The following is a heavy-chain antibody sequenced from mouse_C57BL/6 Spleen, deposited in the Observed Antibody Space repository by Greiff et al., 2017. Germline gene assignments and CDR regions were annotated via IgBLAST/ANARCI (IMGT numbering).Heavy chain of an antibody. D-gene: IGHD2-5*01. CDR3: ARGGYSNYEAWFAY. J-gene: IGHJ3*01. Sequence: EVKLEESGPGLVKPSQSLSLTCSVTGYSITSGYYWNWIRQFPGNKLEWMGYISYDGSNNYNPSLKNRISITRDTSKNQFFLKLNSVTTEDTATYYCARGGYSNYEAWFAYWGQGTLVTVSA. CDR2: ISYDGSN. CDR1: GYSITSGYY. V-gene: IGHV3-6*01.